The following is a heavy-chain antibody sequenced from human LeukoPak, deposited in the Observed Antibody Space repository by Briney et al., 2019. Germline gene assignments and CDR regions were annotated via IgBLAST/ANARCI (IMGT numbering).Heavy chain of an antibody. V-gene: IGHV1-8*01. Sequence: ASVTVSCKASGYTFTSYDINWVRQAAGQGLEWMGWMNPNSGNTGYAQKFQGRVTMTRNTSISTAYMELSSLRSEDTAVYYCARRAMSGGYYSIWGQGTLVTVSS. CDR3: ARRAMSGGYYSI. CDR1: GYTFTSYD. CDR2: MNPNSGNT. J-gene: IGHJ4*02. D-gene: IGHD3-22*01.